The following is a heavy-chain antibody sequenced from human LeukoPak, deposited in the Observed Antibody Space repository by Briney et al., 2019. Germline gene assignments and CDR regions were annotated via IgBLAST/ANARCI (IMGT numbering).Heavy chain of an antibody. D-gene: IGHD6-13*01. V-gene: IGHV4-59*12. J-gene: IGHJ4*02. CDR2: IYYSGRT. CDR1: GGSISSFY. Sequence: SETLSLTCTVSGGSISSFYWSWIRQPPGKGLEWIGYIYYSGRTIYNPSLKSRVTISVDTSKNQFSLKLSSVTAADTAVYYCARRTARRRIAAAAKAHFDYWGQGTLVTVSS. CDR3: ARRTARRRIAAAAKAHFDY.